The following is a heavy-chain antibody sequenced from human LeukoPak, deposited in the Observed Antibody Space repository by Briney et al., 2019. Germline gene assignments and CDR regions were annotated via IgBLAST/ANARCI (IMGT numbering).Heavy chain of an antibody. V-gene: IGHV3-15*01. CDR2: IKSKTDGGTT. Sequence: NSGGSLRLSCAASGFTFSSYSMSWVRQAPGKGLEWVGRIKSKTDGGTTDYAAPVKGRFTISGDDSKNTLYLQMNSLKTEDTAVYYCTTDPYGRSVGYWGQGTLATVSS. CDR3: TTDPYGRSVGY. D-gene: IGHD4-17*01. J-gene: IGHJ4*02. CDR1: GFTFSSYS.